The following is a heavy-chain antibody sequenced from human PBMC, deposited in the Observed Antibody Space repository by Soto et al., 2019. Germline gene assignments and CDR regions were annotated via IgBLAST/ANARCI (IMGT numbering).Heavy chain of an antibody. J-gene: IGHJ4*02. V-gene: IGHV3-30*18. D-gene: IGHD3-10*01. CDR2: ISYDGSNK. CDR3: AKDRVFDY. CDR1: GFTFSSYG. Sequence: QVQLVESGGGVVQPGRSLRLSCAASGFTFSSYGMHWVRQAPGKGLEWVAVISYDGSNKYYEDSVKGRFTISRDNSKNTLYLQMNSLRAEDTAVYYCAKDRVFDYWGQGTLVTVSS.